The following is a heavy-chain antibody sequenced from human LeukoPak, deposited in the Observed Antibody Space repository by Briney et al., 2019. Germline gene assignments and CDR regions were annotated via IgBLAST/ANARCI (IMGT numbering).Heavy chain of an antibody. D-gene: IGHD3-10*01. CDR2: INHSGST. V-gene: IGHV4-34*01. CDR1: GGSFSGYY. CDR3: ARSDSYYYGSGSSGRALDY. J-gene: IGHJ4*02. Sequence: SETLSLTCAVYGGSFSGYYWSWIRQPPGKGLEWIGEINHSGSTNYNPSLKSRVTISVDTSKNQFSLKLSSVTAADTAVYYCARSDSYYYGSGSSGRALDYWGQGTLVTVSS.